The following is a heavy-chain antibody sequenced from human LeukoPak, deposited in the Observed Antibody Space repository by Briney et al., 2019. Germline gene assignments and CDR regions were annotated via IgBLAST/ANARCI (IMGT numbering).Heavy chain of an antibody. CDR3: AKSLGSWLIDY. Sequence: GGSLRLSCVASGFTFDDYAMHWVRQAPGKGLEWVSGISWNSGSIGYADSVKGRFTISRDNAKNSLYLQMNSLRAEDTALYYCAKSLGSWLIDYWGQGTLVTVSS. J-gene: IGHJ4*02. D-gene: IGHD5-24*01. CDR2: ISWNSGSI. V-gene: IGHV3-9*01. CDR1: GFTFDDYA.